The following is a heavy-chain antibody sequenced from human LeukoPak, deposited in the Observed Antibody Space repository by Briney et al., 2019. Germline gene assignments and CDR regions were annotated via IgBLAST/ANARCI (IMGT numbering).Heavy chain of an antibody. J-gene: IGHJ4*02. CDR1: GFTFSSYA. V-gene: IGHV3-23*01. D-gene: IGHD3-10*01. Sequence: QTGGSLRLSCAASGFTFSSYAMSWVRQAPGKGLEWVSAISGSGGSTYYADSVKGRFTISRDNSKNTLYLKMNSLRAEDTAVYYCAKEALGRYITMVRGVSNYWGQGTLVTVSS. CDR3: AKEALGRYITMVRGVSNY. CDR2: ISGSGGST.